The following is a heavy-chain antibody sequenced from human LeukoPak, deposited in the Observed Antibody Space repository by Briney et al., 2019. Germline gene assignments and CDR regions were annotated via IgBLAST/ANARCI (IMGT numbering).Heavy chain of an antibody. CDR3: ASSRTERGYSFGHGY. Sequence: GGSLRLSCAASGFTFSSYEMNWVRQAPGKGLEWVSYISSSGSTIYYADSVKGRFTISRDNAKNSLYLQMISLRAEDTAFYYCASSRTERGYSFGHGYWGQGTLVTVSS. CDR1: GFTFSSYE. D-gene: IGHD5-18*01. J-gene: IGHJ4*02. CDR2: ISSSGSTI. V-gene: IGHV3-48*03.